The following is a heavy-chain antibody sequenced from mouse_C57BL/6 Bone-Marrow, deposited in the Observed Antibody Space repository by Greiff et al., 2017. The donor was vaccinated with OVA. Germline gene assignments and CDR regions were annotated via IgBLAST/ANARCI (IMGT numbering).Heavy chain of an antibody. D-gene: IGHD1-1*01. CDR3: TRSSTWYFDV. V-gene: IGHV5-9-1*02. J-gene: IGHJ1*03. CDR1: GSTFSSYA. CDR2: ISSGGDYI. Sequence: EVQVVESGEGLVKPGGSLKLSCAASGSTFSSYAMSWVRQTPEKRLEWVAYISSGGDYIYYAVTVKGRFTISRDNARNTLYLQMSSLKSEDTAIYYCTRSSTWYFDVWGTGTSVTVSS.